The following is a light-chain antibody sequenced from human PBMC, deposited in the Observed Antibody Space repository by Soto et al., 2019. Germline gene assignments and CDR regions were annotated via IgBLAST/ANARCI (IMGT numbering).Light chain of an antibody. CDR3: QQSYRTPPT. CDR1: QIISSY. V-gene: IGKV1-39*01. Sequence: DIQMTQSPSSLYASVGDSVTITCRASQIISSYLNWYQQKPGKAPKLLIYAASSLQSGVPSRFSGSVSGTDFTLTISSLQPEDFATYYCQQSYRTPPTFGQGTKL. CDR2: AAS. J-gene: IGKJ2*01.